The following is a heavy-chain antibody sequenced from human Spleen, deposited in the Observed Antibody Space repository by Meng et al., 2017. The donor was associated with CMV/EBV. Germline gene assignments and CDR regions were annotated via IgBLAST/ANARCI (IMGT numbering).Heavy chain of an antibody. J-gene: IGHJ6*02. Sequence: ASVKVSCKASGYTFTSYGISWVRQAPGQGLEWMGWISAYTGNTNYAQKLQGRVTMTTDTSTSTAYMELRSLRSDDTAVYYCARVYCSSTSCYQINYYYYGMDVWGQGTTVTVSS. D-gene: IGHD2-2*01. CDR2: ISAYTGNT. CDR1: GYTFTSYG. V-gene: IGHV1-18*01. CDR3: ARVYCSSTSCYQINYYYYGMDV.